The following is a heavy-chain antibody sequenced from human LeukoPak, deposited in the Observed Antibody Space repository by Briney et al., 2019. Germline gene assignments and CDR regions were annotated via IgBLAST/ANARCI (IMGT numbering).Heavy chain of an antibody. CDR3: AKDRSNDHTIFGVVISYFDY. D-gene: IGHD3-3*01. CDR2: ISPDSNYK. V-gene: IGHV3-21*04. Sequence: GGSLRLSCAASGFTFSTYSMNWLRLAPGKGLEWVSSISPDSNYKYYVDSVKGRFTISRDNSKNTLYLQMNSLRAEDTAVYYCAKDRSNDHTIFGVVISYFDYWGQGTLVTVSS. CDR1: GFTFSTYS. J-gene: IGHJ4*02.